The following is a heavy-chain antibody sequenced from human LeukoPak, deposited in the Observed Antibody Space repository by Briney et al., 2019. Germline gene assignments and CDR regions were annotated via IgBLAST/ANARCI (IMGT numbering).Heavy chain of an antibody. CDR1: GGTFSSYA. V-gene: IGHV1-69*04. D-gene: IGHD1-1*01. J-gene: IGHJ5*02. Sequence: ASVKVSCKASGGTFSSYAISWVRQAPGQGLEWMGRIIPILGIANYAQKFQGRVTITADKSTSTAYMELSSLRSEDTAVYYCARDGRLEGFDPWGQGTLVTVSS. CDR2: IIPILGIA. CDR3: ARDGRLEGFDP.